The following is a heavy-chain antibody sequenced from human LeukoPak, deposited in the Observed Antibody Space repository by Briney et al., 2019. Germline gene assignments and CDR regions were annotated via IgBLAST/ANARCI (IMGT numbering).Heavy chain of an antibody. CDR2: MNLDGSVQ. CDR1: GFTLSSYW. CDR3: AREGGVADY. J-gene: IGHJ4*02. D-gene: IGHD3-16*01. Sequence: GGSPRLSCATSGFTLSSYWMTWVRQAPGQGLEWVANMNLDGSVQWYADSVKGRFTVSRDNAKNSVYLQMDSLRAEDTAVYYCAREGGVADYWGQGTLVTVSS. V-gene: IGHV3-7*01.